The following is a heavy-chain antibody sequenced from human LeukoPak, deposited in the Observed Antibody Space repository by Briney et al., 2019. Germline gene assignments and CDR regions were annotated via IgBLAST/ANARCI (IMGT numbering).Heavy chain of an antibody. CDR1: GGSTSSYH. V-gene: IGHV4-59*01. CDR3: ARRYCSGGSCYYRGAFDI. Sequence: SETLSLTCTVSGGSTSSYHWNWIRQPPGKGLEWIGYIYYSGSTNYNPSLKSRVTISVDTSKNQFSLKLSSVTAADTAVYYCARRYCSGGSCYYRGAFDIWGQGTMVTVSS. D-gene: IGHD2-15*01. J-gene: IGHJ3*02. CDR2: IYYSGST.